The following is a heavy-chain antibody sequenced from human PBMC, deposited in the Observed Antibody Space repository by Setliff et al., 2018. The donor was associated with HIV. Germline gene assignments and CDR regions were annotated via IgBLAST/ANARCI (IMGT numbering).Heavy chain of an antibody. CDR2: IKSEADGGTE. D-gene: IGHD1-1*01. CDR1: GFFFKNAW. Sequence: LRLSCAASGFFFKNAWMSWDRQAPGKGLEWIGRIKSEADGGTEESAAFLKGRFTISRDDSKNTLFLQMNSLKVEDTALYYCTTAGHGSLDFDYWGQGTRVTVSS. V-gene: IGHV3-15*01. J-gene: IGHJ4*02. CDR3: TTAGHGSLDFDY.